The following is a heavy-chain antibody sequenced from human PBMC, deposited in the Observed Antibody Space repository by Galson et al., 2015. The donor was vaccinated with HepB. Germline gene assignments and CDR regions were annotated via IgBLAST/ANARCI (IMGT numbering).Heavy chain of an antibody. CDR3: ASFNLLVGAPSSFDY. Sequence: SVKVSCKASGYTFTSYGISWVRQAPGQGLEWMGWISAYNGNTNYAQKLQGRVTMTTDTSTSTAYMELRSLRSDDTAVYYCASFNLLVGAPSSFDYWGQGTLVTVSS. CDR1: GYTFTSYG. D-gene: IGHD1-26*01. CDR2: ISAYNGNT. J-gene: IGHJ4*02. V-gene: IGHV1-18*01.